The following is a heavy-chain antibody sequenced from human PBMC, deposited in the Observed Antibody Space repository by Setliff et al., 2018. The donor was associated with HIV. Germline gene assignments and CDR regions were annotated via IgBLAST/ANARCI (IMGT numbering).Heavy chain of an antibody. CDR1: GGPIKNVNYY. Sequence: PSETLSLTCTVSGGPIKNVNYYWGWVRLSPGKGLEWIGSIYYSGATYYNPSLKSRVIISVDTSKNLFSLNLSSVRASDTAVYYCARGPVNWFYLDVWGKGTTVTVSS. D-gene: IGHD3-10*01. J-gene: IGHJ6*03. CDR2: IYYSGAT. V-gene: IGHV4-39*01. CDR3: ARGPVNWFYLDV.